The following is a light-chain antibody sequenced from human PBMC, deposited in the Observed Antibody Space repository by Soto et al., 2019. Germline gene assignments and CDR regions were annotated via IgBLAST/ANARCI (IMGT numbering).Light chain of an antibody. V-gene: IGLV3-21*04. CDR2: YDS. Sequence: VLTQPPSVSVAPGKTARITCGGFNIGTKSVHWYQQKPGQAPVLVIHYDSDRPSGIPERFSGSNSGNTATLTISRVEVGDEADYYCQVWDSSSDLAFGTGTKVTVL. CDR3: QVWDSSSDLA. J-gene: IGLJ1*01. CDR1: NIGTKS.